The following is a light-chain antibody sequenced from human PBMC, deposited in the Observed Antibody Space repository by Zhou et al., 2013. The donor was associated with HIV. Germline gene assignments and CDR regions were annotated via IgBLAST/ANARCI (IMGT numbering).Light chain of an antibody. CDR1: RSVSSK. CDR3: QQYNRWPPLT. J-gene: IGKJ4*01. Sequence: EIVMTQSPATLSVSPGERATLSCRASRSVSSKLAWYQQKPGQSPRLLIYDASTRATGVPVRFSGSGSGTEFTLTIAGLQSEDVAVYYCQQYNRWPPLTFGGGTQVEIK. CDR2: DAS. V-gene: IGKV3-15*01.